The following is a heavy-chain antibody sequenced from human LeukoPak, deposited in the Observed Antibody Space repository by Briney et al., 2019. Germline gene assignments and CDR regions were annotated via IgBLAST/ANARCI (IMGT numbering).Heavy chain of an antibody. D-gene: IGHD3-22*01. V-gene: IGHV4-34*01. Sequence: SETLSLPCAVYGGSFSGYYWSWIRQPPGKGLEWIGEINHSGSTNYNPSLKSRVTISVDTSKNQFSLKLSSVTAEDTAVYYCARDFGPDSGYCDYWGQGTLVTVSS. CDR3: ARDFGPDSGYCDY. CDR2: INHSGST. CDR1: GGSFSGYY. J-gene: IGHJ4*02.